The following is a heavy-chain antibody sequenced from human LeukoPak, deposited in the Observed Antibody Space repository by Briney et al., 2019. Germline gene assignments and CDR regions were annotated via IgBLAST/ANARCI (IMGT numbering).Heavy chain of an antibody. CDR1: GYAFTGYY. Sequence: ASVKVSCKASGYAFTGYYMHWVRQAPGQGLEWMGWINPSGGSTSYAQKFQGRVTMTRDTSTSTVYMELSSLRSEDTAVYYCARMSSSHSPYYYYYGMDVWGQGTTVTVSS. CDR3: ARMSSSHSPYYYYYGMDV. D-gene: IGHD2-15*01. V-gene: IGHV1-46*01. J-gene: IGHJ6*02. CDR2: INPSGGST.